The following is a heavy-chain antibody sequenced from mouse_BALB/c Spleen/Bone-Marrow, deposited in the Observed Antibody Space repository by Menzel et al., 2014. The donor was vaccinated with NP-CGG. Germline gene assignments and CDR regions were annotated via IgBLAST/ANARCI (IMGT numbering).Heavy chain of an antibody. V-gene: IGHV14-3*02. Sequence: EVQLQQSGAEVVKPGASVKLSCTASGFNIKDTYMHWVKQRPEQGLEWIGRIDPANGNTKYDPKFQGKATITADTSSNTAYLQLSSLTSEDTAVYYCAVYDYEGFAYWGQGTLVTVSA. D-gene: IGHD2-4*01. CDR3: AVYDYEGFAY. CDR2: IDPANGNT. CDR1: GFNIKDTY. J-gene: IGHJ3*01.